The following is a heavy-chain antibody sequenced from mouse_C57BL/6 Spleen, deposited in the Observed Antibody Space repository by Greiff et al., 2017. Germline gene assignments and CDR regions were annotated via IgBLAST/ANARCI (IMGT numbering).Heavy chain of an antibody. D-gene: IGHD1-1*01. J-gene: IGHJ2*01. CDR3: ASSSSTVVAAEY. Sequence: QVQLQQPGAELVKPGASVKLSCKASGYTFTSYWMHWVKQRPGRGLEWIGRIAPNSGGTKYNEKFKSKATLTVDKPSSTAYMQLSSLTSEDSAVCYCASSSSTVVAAEYWGQGTTLTVSS. V-gene: IGHV1-72*01. CDR1: GYTFTSYW. CDR2: IAPNSGGT.